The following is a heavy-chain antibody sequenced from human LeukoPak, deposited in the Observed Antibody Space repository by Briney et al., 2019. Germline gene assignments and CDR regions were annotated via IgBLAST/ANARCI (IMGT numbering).Heavy chain of an antibody. Sequence: GGSLRLSCAASGFTFSSYGMHWVRQAPGKGLEWVAFIRYDGSNKYYADSVKGRFTISRDNSKNTLYLQMNSLRAEDTAVYYCAKDRMVRGVKYYFDHWGQGTLVTVSS. J-gene: IGHJ4*02. CDR3: AKDRMVRGVKYYFDH. V-gene: IGHV3-30*02. CDR1: GFTFSSYG. CDR2: IRYDGSNK. D-gene: IGHD3-10*01.